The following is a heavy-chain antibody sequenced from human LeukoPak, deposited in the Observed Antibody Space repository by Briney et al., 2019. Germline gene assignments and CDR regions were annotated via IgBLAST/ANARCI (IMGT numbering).Heavy chain of an antibody. V-gene: IGHV4-59*01. D-gene: IGHD6-19*01. Sequence: SETLSLTCTVSGGSIRSYYWSWIRQPPGRGLEWIGYIYYSGNTNYNPSLKSRVTISVDTSKNQFSLKLSSVTAADTAVYYCARYSSGWSYHFDYWGQGILVTVS. J-gene: IGHJ4*02. CDR3: ARYSSGWSYHFDY. CDR1: GGSIRSYY. CDR2: IYYSGNT.